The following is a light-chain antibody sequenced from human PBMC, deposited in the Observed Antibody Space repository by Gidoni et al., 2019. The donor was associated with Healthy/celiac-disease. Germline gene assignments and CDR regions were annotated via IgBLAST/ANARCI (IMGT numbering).Light chain of an antibody. J-gene: IGLJ3*02. V-gene: IGLV1-51*01. Sequence: QSVLTQPPSVSAAPGQKVTISCSGSSSNLGNNYVSWYQQLPGTAPKLLIYDNNKRPSGISDRFSGSKSGTSATLGITGLQTGDEADYYCGTWDSSLSADWVFGGGTKLTVL. CDR2: DNN. CDR1: SSNLGNNY. CDR3: GTWDSSLSADWV.